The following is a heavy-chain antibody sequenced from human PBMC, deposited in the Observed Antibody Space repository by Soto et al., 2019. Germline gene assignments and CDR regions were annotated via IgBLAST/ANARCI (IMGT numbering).Heavy chain of an antibody. CDR3: AKEEHAPFDY. CDR2: ISYDGSNK. D-gene: IGHD1-1*01. CDR1: GFTFSSYG. J-gene: IGHJ4*02. Sequence: PGGSLRLSCAASGFTFSSYGMHWVRQAPGKGLEWVAVISYDGSNKYYADSVKGRFTISRDNSKNTLYLQMNSPRAEDTAVYYCAKEEHAPFDYWGQGTLVTVSS. V-gene: IGHV3-30*18.